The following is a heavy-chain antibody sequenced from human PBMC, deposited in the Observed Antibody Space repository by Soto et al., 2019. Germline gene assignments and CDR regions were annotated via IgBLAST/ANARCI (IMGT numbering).Heavy chain of an antibody. J-gene: IGHJ4*02. V-gene: IGHV1-2*02. Sequence: QVQLVQSGAEVKQPGASVRVSCKASGDTHTIYFIHWLRQAPGQGLEWMGWINSVSGGANYAPRFQGRVAMTRDRSSATAFMELSRLRSDDMAVYYCARGGSYYAHWGQGTLVTVSS. CDR2: INSVSGGA. D-gene: IGHD1-26*01. CDR3: ARGGSYYAH. CDR1: GDTHTIYF.